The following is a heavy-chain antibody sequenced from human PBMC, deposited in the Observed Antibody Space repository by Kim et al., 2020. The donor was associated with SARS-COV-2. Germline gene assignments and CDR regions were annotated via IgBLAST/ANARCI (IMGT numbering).Heavy chain of an antibody. CDR1: GGSISSYS. J-gene: IGHJ4*02. D-gene: IGHD2-2*01. V-gene: IGHV4-59*01. CDR2: TYYIGST. CDR3: ARDRIGYCSSTSCSLHFDY. Sequence: SETLSLTCTVSGGSISSYSWSWIRQPPGKGLEWIGYTYYIGSTNYNPSLKSRVTISVDTSKNQFSLKLSSVTAADTAMYYCARDRIGYCSSTSCSLHFDYGGQGTLVTVSS.